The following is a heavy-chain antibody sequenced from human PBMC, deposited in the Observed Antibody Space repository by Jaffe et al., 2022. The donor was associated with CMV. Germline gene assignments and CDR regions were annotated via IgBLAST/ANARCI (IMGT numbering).Heavy chain of an antibody. CDR2: ISWNSGRI. J-gene: IGHJ4*02. D-gene: IGHD6-6*01. V-gene: IGHV3-9*01. CDR1: GFTFDDYA. CDR3: AKGFEYSTSFADY. Sequence: EVQLVESGGGLVQPGGSLRLSCAASGFTFDDYAMHWVRQAPGKGLEWVSGISWNSGRIGYADSVKGRFTISRDNPKNSLYLQMSSLRPEDTALYYCAKGFEYSTSFADYWGQGTLVTVSS.